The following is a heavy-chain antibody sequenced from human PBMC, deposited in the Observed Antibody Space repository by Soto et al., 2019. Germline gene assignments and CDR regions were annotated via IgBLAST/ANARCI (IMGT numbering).Heavy chain of an antibody. CDR3: ARDSDEYIPWYFDL. Sequence: QVQLVESGGGLVKPGGSLRLSCAASGFTFSDYYMSWIRQAPGKGLEWVSYISSSGSTIYYADSVKGRFTISRDNAKISLYLQMNSLRAEDTAVYYWARDSDEYIPWYFDLWGRGTLVTVSS. V-gene: IGHV3-11*01. D-gene: IGHD5-12*01. J-gene: IGHJ2*01. CDR2: ISSSGSTI. CDR1: GFTFSDYY.